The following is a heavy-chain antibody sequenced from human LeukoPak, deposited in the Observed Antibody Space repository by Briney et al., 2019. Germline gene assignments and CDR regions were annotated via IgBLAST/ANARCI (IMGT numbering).Heavy chain of an antibody. CDR2: IKSKTDGETT. CDR3: TTAGYSRYA. CDR1: GGSIRSTNW. V-gene: IGHV3-15*01. Sequence: NPSETLSLTCGVSGGSIRSTNWWSWVRQPPGQGLEWVGRIKSKTDGETTDYAAPVKGRFTISRDDSKNTLYLQINSLKTEDTAVYYCTTAGYSRYAGGQGTLVTVSS. J-gene: IGHJ4*02. D-gene: IGHD6-13*01.